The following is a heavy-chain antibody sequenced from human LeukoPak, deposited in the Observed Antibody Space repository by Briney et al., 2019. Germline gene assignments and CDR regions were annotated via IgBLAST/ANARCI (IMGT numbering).Heavy chain of an antibody. Sequence: SDTLSLTCTVSGGSISSSSYYWGWIRQPPGKGLEWIGSIYYSGSTYYNPSLKSRVTISVDTSKNQFSLKLSSVTAADTAVYYCARTTYYYDSSGYYYGRYFDYWGQGTLVTVSS. CDR2: IYYSGST. D-gene: IGHD3-22*01. J-gene: IGHJ4*02. CDR1: GGSISSSSYY. CDR3: ARTTYYYDSSGYYYGRYFDY. V-gene: IGHV4-39*01.